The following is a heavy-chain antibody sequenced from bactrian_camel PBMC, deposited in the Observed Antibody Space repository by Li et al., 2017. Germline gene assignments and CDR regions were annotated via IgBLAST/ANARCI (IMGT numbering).Heavy chain of an antibody. Sequence: HVQLVESGGGSVQAGGSLRLSCAAIGHSYSSYCMGWFRQAPGRKREGLAHIDSDGTTTYADSVKGRFTVSRDNAKNTLYLQMNSLTPEDTAMYYCAADQPESDYGANCQPEYEYNYWGQGTQVTVS. CDR1: GHSYSSYC. CDR3: AADQPESDYGANCQPEYEYNY. V-gene: IGHV3S53*01. CDR2: IDSDGTT. D-gene: IGHD4*01. J-gene: IGHJ4*01.